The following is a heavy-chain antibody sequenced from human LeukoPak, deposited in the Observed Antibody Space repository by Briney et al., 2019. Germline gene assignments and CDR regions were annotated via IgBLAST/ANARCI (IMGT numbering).Heavy chain of an antibody. CDR3: ARLPTIFPSPYYYYGMDV. D-gene: IGHD2/OR15-2a*01. J-gene: IGHJ6*02. CDR2: IYSSGTT. Sequence: SETLSLTCAVSGASIRNTSFYWGWIRQPPGKGLQWIASIYSSGTTYYNPSIKSRITLFVDTSKNQVSLKLRSVTAADTAVYYCARLPTIFPSPYYYYGMDVWGQGTTVTVSS. V-gene: IGHV4-39*01. CDR1: GASIRNTSFY.